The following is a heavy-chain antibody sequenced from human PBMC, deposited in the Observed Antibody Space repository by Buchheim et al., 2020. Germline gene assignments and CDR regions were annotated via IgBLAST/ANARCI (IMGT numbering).Heavy chain of an antibody. J-gene: IGHJ6*02. D-gene: IGHD2-15*01. CDR1: GFTFSSYG. V-gene: IGHV3-33*01. CDR2: IWYDGSNK. Sequence: QVQLVESGGGVVQPGRSLRLSCAASGFTFSSYGMHWVRQAPGKGLEWVAVIWYDGSNKYYADSVKGRFTISRDNSKNTLYLQMNSLRAEDTAVYYCARGGDCSGGSCYSFLRGMDVWGQGTT. CDR3: ARGGDCSGGSCYSFLRGMDV.